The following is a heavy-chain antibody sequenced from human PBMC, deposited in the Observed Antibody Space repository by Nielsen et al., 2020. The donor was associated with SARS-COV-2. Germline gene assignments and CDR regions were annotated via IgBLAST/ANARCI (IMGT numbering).Heavy chain of an antibody. Sequence: GESLKISCFGSGFTFSPFAMIWVRQAPGKGPEWVSGITGGGSKYYADSVKGRFFISRDNSVNTVYLQMNSLTADDTGVYFCAKDRTVGDGYWENDYWVRGTLVTVSS. V-gene: IGHV3-23*01. CDR3: AKDRTVGDGYWENDY. CDR1: GFTFSPFA. D-gene: IGHD5-24*01. CDR2: ITGGGSK. J-gene: IGHJ4*02.